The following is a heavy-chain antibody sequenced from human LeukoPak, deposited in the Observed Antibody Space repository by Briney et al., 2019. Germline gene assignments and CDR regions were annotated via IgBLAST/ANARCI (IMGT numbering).Heavy chain of an antibody. CDR3: ARGGVRTAASNLGY. D-gene: IGHD6-13*01. J-gene: IGHJ4*01. Sequence: ASVKVSCKASGYTFSDYYLHWMRQAPGQGLEWMGWINPNSGGTNFAQKFRGRVTMTRDTSITTAYMELTRLKSDDTAVYYCARGGVRTAASNLGYWGQGTLVTVSS. CDR2: INPNSGGT. CDR1: GYTFSDYY. V-gene: IGHV1-2*02.